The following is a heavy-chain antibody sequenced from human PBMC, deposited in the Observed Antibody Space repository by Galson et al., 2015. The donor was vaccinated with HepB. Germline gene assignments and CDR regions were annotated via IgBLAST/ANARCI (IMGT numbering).Heavy chain of an antibody. CDR2: ISTKRGNT. J-gene: IGHJ4*02. CDR3: ARDVDWALDY. CDR1: GYTFNKYG. Sequence: SVKVSCKASGYTFNKYGFSWVRQAPGQGLEWMGWISTKRGNTKHAQNFQGRVTMTTETSTNTAYMELRSLRSADTAVYYCARDVDWALDYWGQGTLVTVSS. D-gene: IGHD3-9*01. V-gene: IGHV1-18*01.